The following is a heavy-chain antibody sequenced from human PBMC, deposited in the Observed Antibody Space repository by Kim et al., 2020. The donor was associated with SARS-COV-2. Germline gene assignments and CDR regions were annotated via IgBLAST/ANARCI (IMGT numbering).Heavy chain of an antibody. D-gene: IGHD3-10*01. J-gene: IGHJ4*02. CDR3: ARGVGRVFAY. V-gene: IGHV6-1*01. Sequence: DYAVSVKSRITIKPETSKNRFSLQLNSVTPEDTAVYYCARGVGRVFAYWGQGTLVTVSS.